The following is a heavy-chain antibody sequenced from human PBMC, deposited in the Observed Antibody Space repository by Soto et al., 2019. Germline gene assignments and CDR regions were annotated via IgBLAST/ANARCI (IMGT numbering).Heavy chain of an antibody. CDR1: GFRDGFPFSDYD. CDR3: AKNSFSGSKRILDS. J-gene: IGHJ4*02. CDR2: ISFDGSTK. Sequence: QVQLVESGGGVVQPGRSLRLSCAASGFRDGFPFSDYDMHWLRQAPGKGLEWVALISFDGSTKNYVDSVEGRFTISRDNSRDTLFLQMDSLRPEDTAVYYCAKNSFSGSKRILDSWGQGTLVTVSS. D-gene: IGHD1-26*01. V-gene: IGHV3-30*18.